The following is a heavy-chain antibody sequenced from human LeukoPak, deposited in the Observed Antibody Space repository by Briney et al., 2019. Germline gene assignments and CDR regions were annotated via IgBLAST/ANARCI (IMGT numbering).Heavy chain of an antibody. CDR2: INHSGST. CDR3: ARGPIVVVTAILRGDAFDI. D-gene: IGHD2-21*02. V-gene: IGHV4-34*01. Sequence: PSETLSLTCAVYGGSFSGYYWSWIRQPPGKGLEWIGEINHSGSTNYNPSLKSRVTISVDTSKNQFSLKLSSVTAADTAVYYCARGPIVVVTAILRGDAFDIWGQGTMVTVSS. J-gene: IGHJ3*02. CDR1: GGSFSGYY.